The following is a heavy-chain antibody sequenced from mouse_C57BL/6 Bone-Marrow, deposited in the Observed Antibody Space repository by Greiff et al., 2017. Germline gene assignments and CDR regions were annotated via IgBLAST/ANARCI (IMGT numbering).Heavy chain of an antibody. J-gene: IGHJ2*01. CDR1: GYTFTSYG. V-gene: IGHV1-81*01. Sequence: QVQLKESGAELARPGASVKLSCKASGYTFTSYGISWVKQRTGQGLEWIGEIYPRSGNTYYNEKFKGKATLTADKSSSTAYMELRSLTSEDSAVYFCAGETCFDYWVQGTTLTVSS. CDR3: AGETCFDY. CDR2: IYPRSGNT.